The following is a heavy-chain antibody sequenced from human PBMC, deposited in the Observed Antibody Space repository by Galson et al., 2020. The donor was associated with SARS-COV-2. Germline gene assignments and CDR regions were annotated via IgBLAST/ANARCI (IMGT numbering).Heavy chain of an antibody. D-gene: IGHD6-13*01. CDR3: ASVNRLAGAGPKDAFYI. V-gene: IGHV4-30-2*01. CDR2: IYHSGTT. Sequence: SQTLSLTCAVSGGSISSGGYSWSWIRQPPGKGLEWIGYIYHSGTTYYNPSLKSRATISMDRSKNQFSLNLNSVTAADTAVYYCASVNRLAGAGPKDAFYIWGQGTMVTVSS. CDR1: GGSISSGGYS. J-gene: IGHJ3*02.